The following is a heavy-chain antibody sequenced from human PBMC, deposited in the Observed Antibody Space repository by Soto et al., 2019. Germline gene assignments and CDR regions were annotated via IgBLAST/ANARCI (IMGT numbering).Heavy chain of an antibody. CDR1: GGSFSGYY. D-gene: IGHD6-13*01. CDR3: AREALYSSHSSYYYMDV. V-gene: IGHV4-31*11. CDR2: IYYSGST. Sequence: SETLSLTCAVSGGSFSGYYWSWIRQPPEKGKEWIGYIYYSGSTYYNPSLKSRVTISVDTSKNQFSLKLSSVTAADTAVYYCAREALYSSHSSYYYMDVWGKGTTVTVSS. J-gene: IGHJ6*03.